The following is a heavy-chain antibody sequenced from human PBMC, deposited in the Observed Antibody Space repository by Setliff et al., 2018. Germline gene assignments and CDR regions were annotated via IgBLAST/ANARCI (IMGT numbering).Heavy chain of an antibody. CDR3: ARESRYYYDNLGTLDY. Sequence: PSETLSLTCTVSGGSISSYYWSWIRQPAGKGLEWIGHIYIGGSANYNPSLKSRVTMSIDTSKNQVSLKLNSVTAADMAVYYCARESRYYYDNLGTLDYWGQGTLVTVSS. J-gene: IGHJ4*02. CDR1: GGSISSYY. CDR2: IYIGGSA. D-gene: IGHD3-22*01. V-gene: IGHV4-4*07.